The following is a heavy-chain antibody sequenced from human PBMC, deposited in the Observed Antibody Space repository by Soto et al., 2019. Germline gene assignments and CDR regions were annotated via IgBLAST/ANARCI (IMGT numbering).Heavy chain of an antibody. J-gene: IGHJ3*02. CDR2: VYDGGIT. CDR1: GASVSRGSYY. V-gene: IGHV4-61*01. Sequence: QVQLQESGPGLAKPSETLSLTCSVSGASVSRGSYYWNWIRQTQGKGLEWIGYVYDGGITNYNPSLKSRVTISADAPKNQFSLKLTSVTAADTAVYYCARAYEALDIWGQGTRVTVSS. CDR3: ARAYEALDI.